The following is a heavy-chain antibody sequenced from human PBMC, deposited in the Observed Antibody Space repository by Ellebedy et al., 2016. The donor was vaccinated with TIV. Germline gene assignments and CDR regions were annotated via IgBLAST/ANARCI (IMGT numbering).Heavy chain of an antibody. CDR2: IVSSGRET. V-gene: IGHV3-21*06. CDR1: GFIFSVTG. CDR3: TRDGSEWSRDC. D-gene: IGHD3-3*01. J-gene: IGHJ4*02. Sequence: GGSLRLSXAASGFIFSVTGMTWIRQAPGKGLEWVATIVSSGRETYYADPLKGRFTISRDNAMNLVYLQMNSLSVEDTAVYYCTRDGSEWSRDCWGQGTLVTVSS.